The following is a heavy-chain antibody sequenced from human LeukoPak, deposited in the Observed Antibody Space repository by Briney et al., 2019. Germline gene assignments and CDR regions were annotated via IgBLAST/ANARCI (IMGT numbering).Heavy chain of an antibody. CDR3: ARDLIAVAVGYCSGGSCPLGEEVDAFDS. V-gene: IGHV3-21*01. Sequence: GGSLRLSCAASGFTFSSDSMNCVREAPGEGLEWVSSISSSISYIYYADSSKGRFTISRDNAKSLLYLQMNSLRAEDTAVYYCARDLIAVAVGYCSGGSCPLGEEVDAFDSWGQGTMVTVSS. J-gene: IGHJ3*02. CDR2: ISSSISYI. D-gene: IGHD2-15*01. CDR1: GFTFSSDS.